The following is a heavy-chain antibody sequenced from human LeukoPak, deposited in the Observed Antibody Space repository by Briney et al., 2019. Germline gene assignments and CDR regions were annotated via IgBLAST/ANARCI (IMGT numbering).Heavy chain of an antibody. CDR3: ARDSSGYYKRSDY. CDR1: GGSFSGYY. Sequence: SETLSLTCAVYGGSFSGYYWSWIRQPPGKGLEWIGEINHSGSTNYNPSLKSRVTISVDTSKNQFSLKLGSVTAADTAVYYCARDSSGYYKRSDYWGQGTLDTVSS. CDR2: INHSGST. D-gene: IGHD3-22*01. J-gene: IGHJ4*02. V-gene: IGHV4-34*01.